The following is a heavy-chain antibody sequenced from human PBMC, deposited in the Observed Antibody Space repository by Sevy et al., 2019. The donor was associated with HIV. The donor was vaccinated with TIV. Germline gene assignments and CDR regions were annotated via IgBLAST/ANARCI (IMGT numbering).Heavy chain of an antibody. Sequence: GGSLRLSCAASGFTFSSYAMSWVRQAPGKGLEWVSAISGSGGSTYYADSVKGRFTISRDNSKNTLYLQMNSLRAEDTAVYYCAQKITIFGVVISYGMDVWGQGTTVTVSS. CDR3: AQKITIFGVVISYGMDV. D-gene: IGHD3-3*01. J-gene: IGHJ6*02. V-gene: IGHV3-23*01. CDR2: ISGSGGST. CDR1: GFTFSSYA.